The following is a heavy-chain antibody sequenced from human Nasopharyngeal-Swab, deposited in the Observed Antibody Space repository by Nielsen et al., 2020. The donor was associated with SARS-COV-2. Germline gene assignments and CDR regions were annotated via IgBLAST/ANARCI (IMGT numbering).Heavy chain of an antibody. Sequence: VRQAPGKGLEWVSSISSSSSYIYYADSVKGRFTISRDNAKNSLYLQMNSLRAEDTAVYYCARIVETAQEYDYWGQGTLVTVSS. CDR3: ARIVETAQEYDY. V-gene: IGHV3-21*01. CDR2: ISSSSSYI. D-gene: IGHD5-18*01. J-gene: IGHJ4*02.